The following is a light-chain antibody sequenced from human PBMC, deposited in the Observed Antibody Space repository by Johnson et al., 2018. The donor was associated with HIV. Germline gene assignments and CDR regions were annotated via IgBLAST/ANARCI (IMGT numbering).Light chain of an antibody. Sequence: QSVLTQPPSVSAAPGQKVTISCSGSSSNIGTNYVSWYKQLPGTAPKVLIYEKNKRPSGIPDRFSASKSDTSATLAITGLQTGDEADYYCGTWDSSLTAHYVFGTGTKVTVL. CDR2: EKN. V-gene: IGLV1-51*02. CDR3: GTWDSSLTAHYV. J-gene: IGLJ1*01. CDR1: SSNIGTNY.